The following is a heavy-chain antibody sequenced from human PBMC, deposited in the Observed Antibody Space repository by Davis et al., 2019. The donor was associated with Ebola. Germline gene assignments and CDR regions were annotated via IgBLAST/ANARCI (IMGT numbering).Heavy chain of an antibody. J-gene: IGHJ4*02. CDR3: ARLDIAVAGFDY. D-gene: IGHD6-19*01. Sequence: PGGSLRLSCTVSGGSISSYYWSWIRQPPGKGLEWIGYIYYSGSTNYNPSLKSRVTISVDTSKNQFSLKLSSVTAADTAVYYCARLDIAVAGFDYWGQGTLVTVSS. V-gene: IGHV4-59*08. CDR2: IYYSGST. CDR1: GGSISSYY.